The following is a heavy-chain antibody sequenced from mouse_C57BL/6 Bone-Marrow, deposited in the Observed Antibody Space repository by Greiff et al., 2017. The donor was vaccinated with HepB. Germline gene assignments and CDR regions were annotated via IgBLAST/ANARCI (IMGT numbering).Heavy chain of an antibody. CDR2: IFPGSGST. CDR3: AREGRLRRGGFAY. CDR1: GYTFTDYY. J-gene: IGHJ3*01. D-gene: IGHD2-2*01. Sequence: VQLQQSGPELVKPGASVKISCKASGYTFTDYYINWVKQRPGQGLEWIGWIFPGSGSTYYNEKFKGKATLTVDKSSSTAYMLLSSLTSEDSAVYFCAREGRLRRGGFAYWGQGTLVTVSA. V-gene: IGHV1-75*01.